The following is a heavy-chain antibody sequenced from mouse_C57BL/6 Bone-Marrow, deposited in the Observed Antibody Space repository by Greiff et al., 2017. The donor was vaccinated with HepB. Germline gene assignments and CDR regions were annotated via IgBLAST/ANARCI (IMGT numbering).Heavy chain of an antibody. CDR1: GFNIKDDY. J-gene: IGHJ4*01. V-gene: IGHV14-4*01. CDR2: IDPENGDT. D-gene: IGHD1-1*02. Sequence: VQLQQSGAELVRPGASVKLSCTASGFNIKDDYMHWVKQRPEQGLEWIGWIDPENGDTEYASKFQGKATITADTSSNTAYLQLSSLTSEDTAVYYCTTEGYYYGGYAMDYWGQGTSVTVSS. CDR3: TTEGYYYGGYAMDY.